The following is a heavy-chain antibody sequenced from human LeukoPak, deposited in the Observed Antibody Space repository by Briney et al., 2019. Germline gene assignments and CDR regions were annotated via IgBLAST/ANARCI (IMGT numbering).Heavy chain of an antibody. CDR2: ISSGSTI. CDR1: GFTFSSYE. J-gene: IGHJ4*02. D-gene: IGHD6-13*01. V-gene: IGHV3-48*03. Sequence: GGSLRLSSAASGFTFSSYEMNWVRQAPGKGLEWVSYISSGSTIYYADSVKGRFTISRDNAKNSLYLQMNSLRAEDTAVYYCARDDITAAGSTCFDYWGQGTLVTVSS. CDR3: ARDDITAAGSTCFDY.